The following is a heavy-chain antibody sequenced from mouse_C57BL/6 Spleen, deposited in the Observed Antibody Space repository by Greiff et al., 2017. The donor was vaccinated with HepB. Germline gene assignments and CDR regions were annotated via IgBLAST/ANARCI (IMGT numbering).Heavy chain of an antibody. CDR1: GYAFSSSW. J-gene: IGHJ2*01. CDR2: IYPGDGDT. D-gene: IGHD1-1*01. V-gene: IGHV1-82*01. CDR3: ARHYYYGSSYGNY. Sequence: VKLMESGPELVKPGASVKISCKASGYAFSSSWMNWVKQRPGKGLEWIGRIYPGDGDTNYNGKFKGKATLTADKSSSTAYMQLSSLTSEDSAVYFCARHYYYGSSYGNYWGQGTTLTVSS.